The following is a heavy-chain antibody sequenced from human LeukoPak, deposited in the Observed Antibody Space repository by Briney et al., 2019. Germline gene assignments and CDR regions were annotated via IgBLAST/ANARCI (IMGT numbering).Heavy chain of an antibody. J-gene: IGHJ3*02. CDR3: ARTYYDLHAFDI. Sequence: ASVKVSCKASGYTFTSYYMHWVRQAPGQGLEWMGITNPSGGSTSYAQKFQGRVTMTRDTSTSTVYMELSSLRSEDTAVYYCARTYYDLHAFDIWGQGTMVTVSS. V-gene: IGHV1-46*01. CDR2: TNPSGGST. D-gene: IGHD3-3*01. CDR1: GYTFTSYY.